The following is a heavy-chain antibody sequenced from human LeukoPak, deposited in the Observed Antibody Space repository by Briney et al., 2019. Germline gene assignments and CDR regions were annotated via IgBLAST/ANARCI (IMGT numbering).Heavy chain of an antibody. CDR3: TTDFEDRDFDWLLSGDY. D-gene: IGHD3-9*01. CDR2: IKSKTDGGTT. J-gene: IGHJ4*02. Sequence: PGGSLRLSCAASGFTFSNAWMSWVRQAPGKGLEWVGRIKSKTDGGTTDYAAPVKGRFTISRDDSKNTLYLQMNSLKTEDTAVYYCTTDFEDRDFDWLLSGDYWGQGTLVTVSS. V-gene: IGHV3-15*01. CDR1: GFTFSNAW.